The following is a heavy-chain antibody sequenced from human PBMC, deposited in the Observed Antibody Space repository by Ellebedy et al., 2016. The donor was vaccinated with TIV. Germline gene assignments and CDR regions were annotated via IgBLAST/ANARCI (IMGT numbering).Heavy chain of an antibody. Sequence: SLKISXVVAGFNVEEHALHWVRQVPGKGLEWVSGISWNSGSVGYADSVKGRFTISRDNAKNSLYLQMDGLRTDDTALYFCVKDRHFDWISVDDNALDCWGQGTIVTVSS. CDR2: ISWNSGSV. D-gene: IGHD3-9*01. V-gene: IGHV3-9*01. CDR3: VKDRHFDWISVDDNALDC. CDR1: GFNVEEHA. J-gene: IGHJ3*01.